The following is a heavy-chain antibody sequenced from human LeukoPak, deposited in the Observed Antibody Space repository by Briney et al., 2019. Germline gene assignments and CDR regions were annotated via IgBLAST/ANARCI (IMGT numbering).Heavy chain of an antibody. J-gene: IGHJ3*02. CDR1: GGSISSGSYY. Sequence: PSETLSLTCTVSGGSISSGSYYWSWIRQPAGKGLEWIGRIYTSGSTNYNPSLKSRVTISVDTSKNQFSLKLSSVTAADTAVYYCASVGATIKDAFDIWGQGTMVTVSS. CDR3: ASVGATIKDAFDI. D-gene: IGHD1-26*01. V-gene: IGHV4-61*02. CDR2: IYTSGST.